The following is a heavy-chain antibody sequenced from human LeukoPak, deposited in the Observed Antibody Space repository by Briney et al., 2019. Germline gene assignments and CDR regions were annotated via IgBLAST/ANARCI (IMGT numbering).Heavy chain of an antibody. D-gene: IGHD3-3*01. V-gene: IGHV4-31*03. CDR2: IYYSGST. J-gene: IGHJ5*02. CDR1: GGSISSGGYY. Sequence: SETLSLTCTVSGGSISSGGYYWSWIRQHPGKGLEWIGYIYYSGSTYYNPSLKSRVTISVDTSKNQFSLKLSSVTAADTAVYYCARGKEVALYHYDFWSGFRLGWFDPWGQGTLVTVSS. CDR3: ARGKEVALYHYDFWSGFRLGWFDP.